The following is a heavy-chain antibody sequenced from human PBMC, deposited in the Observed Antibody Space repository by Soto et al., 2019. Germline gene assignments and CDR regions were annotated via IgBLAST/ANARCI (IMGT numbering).Heavy chain of an antibody. V-gene: IGHV3-30*03. Sequence: QVQLVESGGGVVQPGGSLRLSCVASAFTFSTYDMHWVRQAPGKGLEWVTTISYDASHEYYADSAKGRFTISRDNSKNTLFLQMNSLRGEDTAIYYCGIPSTMTTSEGCWGQGTLVTVSS. CDR1: AFTFSTYD. D-gene: IGHD4-17*01. J-gene: IGHJ4*02. CDR3: GIPSTMTTSEGC. CDR2: ISYDASHE.